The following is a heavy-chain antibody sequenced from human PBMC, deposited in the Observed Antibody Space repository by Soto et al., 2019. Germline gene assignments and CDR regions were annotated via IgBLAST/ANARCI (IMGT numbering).Heavy chain of an antibody. CDR2: IYYSGNT. D-gene: IGHD2-15*01. Sequence: QLQLQESGPGLVKPSETLSLTCTVSGGSISSSSYYWGWIRQPPGKGLEWIGSIYYSGNTYYTPSLERRVPLSVATSKTRRSRKPSSVTAAAPSVYSCASAGGRYCTGGSCQVDYWGQGTLVTVSS. J-gene: IGHJ4*02. CDR3: ASAGGRYCTGGSCQVDY. CDR1: GGSISSSSYY. V-gene: IGHV4-39*01.